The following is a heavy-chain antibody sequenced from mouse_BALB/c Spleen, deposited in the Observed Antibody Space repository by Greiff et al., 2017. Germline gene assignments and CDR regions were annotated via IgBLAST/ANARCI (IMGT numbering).Heavy chain of an antibody. Sequence: EVKVVESGGGLVKPGGSLKLSCAASGFAFSSYDMSWVRQTPEKRLEWVAYISSGGGSTYYPDTVKGRFTISRDNAKNTLYLQMSSLKSEDTAMYYCARQVDYYFDDWGQGTTLTVSS. V-gene: IGHV5-12-1*01. CDR1: GFAFSSYD. J-gene: IGHJ2*01. D-gene: IGHD2-4*01. CDR2: ISSGGGST. CDR3: ARQVDYYFDD.